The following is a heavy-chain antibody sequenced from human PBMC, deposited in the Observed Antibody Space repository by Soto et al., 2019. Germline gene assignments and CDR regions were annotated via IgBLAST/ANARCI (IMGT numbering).Heavy chain of an antibody. CDR1: GFTCNNYG. J-gene: IGHJ4*02. D-gene: IGHD1-26*01. V-gene: IGHV3-33*01. Sequence: QVQLVESGGGVVQPGTSLRLSCAASGFTCNNYGMHWVRQAPGKGLEWVALIWHDGSIKGYADSVKGRFTISRDNSKNTLNLPMNRLRVEDTAVYYCTRAAIRGELLEYWGQGTQVTVSS. CDR2: IWHDGSIK. CDR3: TRAAIRGELLEY.